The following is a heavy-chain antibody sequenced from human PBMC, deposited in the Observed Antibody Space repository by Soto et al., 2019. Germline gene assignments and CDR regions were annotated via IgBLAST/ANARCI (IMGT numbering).Heavy chain of an antibody. D-gene: IGHD1-1*01. J-gene: IGHJ5*02. V-gene: IGHV3-7*05. CDR3: ARQQLERGWFDP. CDR2: IKQDGSEK. CDR1: GFTFSSYW. Sequence: EVQLVESGGGLVQPGGSLRLSCAASGFTFSSYWMSWVRQAPGKGLEWVANIKQDGSEKYYVDSVKGRFTISRDNAKNSLYLQLNSLRADDTTVYYCARQQLERGWFDPWGQGTLVTVSS.